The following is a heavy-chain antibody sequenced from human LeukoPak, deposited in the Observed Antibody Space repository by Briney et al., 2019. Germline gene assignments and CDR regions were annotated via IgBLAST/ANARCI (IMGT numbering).Heavy chain of an antibody. Sequence: NPGGSLRLSCAASGFTFGNAWMSWVRQAPGKGLEWVGRIKSKTDGGTTDYAAPVKGRFTISRDDSKNTLYLQMNSLKTEDTAVYYCTTSPPAAPEDYWGQGTLVTVSS. CDR1: GFTFGNAW. CDR2: IKSKTDGGTT. V-gene: IGHV3-15*01. J-gene: IGHJ4*02. CDR3: TTSPPAAPEDY. D-gene: IGHD2-2*01.